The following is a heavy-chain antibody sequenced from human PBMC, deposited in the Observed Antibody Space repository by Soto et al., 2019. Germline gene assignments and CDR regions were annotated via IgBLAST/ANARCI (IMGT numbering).Heavy chain of an antibody. Sequence: EVQLLESGGGLLQPGGSLRLSCAASGFTFRSYAMSWVRQAPGKGLEWVSAIGGSSGSTDYADSVKGLFTISRDNSKNTLFLQMNSLRAEDTAVYYCAKDRSSTSCYAFDYWGQGTLVTVSS. V-gene: IGHV3-23*01. D-gene: IGHD2-2*01. CDR1: GFTFRSYA. CDR2: IGGSSGST. CDR3: AKDRSSTSCYAFDY. J-gene: IGHJ4*02.